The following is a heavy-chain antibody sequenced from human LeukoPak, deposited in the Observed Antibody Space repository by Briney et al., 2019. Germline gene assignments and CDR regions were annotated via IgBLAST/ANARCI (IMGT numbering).Heavy chain of an antibody. CDR2: IYHSGST. CDR1: GYSISSGYY. J-gene: IGHJ1*01. V-gene: IGHV4-38-2*01. Sequence: SETLSLTCAVSGYSISSGYYWGWIRQPPGEGLEWIGSIYHSGSTYYNPSLKSRVTISVDTSKNQFSLKLSSVTAADTAVYYCARPDGDYDARFQHWGQGTLVTVSS. D-gene: IGHD4-17*01. CDR3: ARPDGDYDARFQH.